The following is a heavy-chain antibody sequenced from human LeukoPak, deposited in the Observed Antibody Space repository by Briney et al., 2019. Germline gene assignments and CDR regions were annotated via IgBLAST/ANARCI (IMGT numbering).Heavy chain of an antibody. V-gene: IGHV3-33*01. D-gene: IGHD2-2*01. CDR2: IWNDGSNK. Sequence: GRSLRLSCTASGFTFSSYGVHWVRQAPGKGLVWVAVIWNDGSNKYYADSVKGRFTISRDNSKNTLYLQMNSLRAEDTAVYYCARAEYQLPYYFDYWDQGTLVTVSS. CDR1: GFTFSSYG. CDR3: ARAEYQLPYYFDY. J-gene: IGHJ4*02.